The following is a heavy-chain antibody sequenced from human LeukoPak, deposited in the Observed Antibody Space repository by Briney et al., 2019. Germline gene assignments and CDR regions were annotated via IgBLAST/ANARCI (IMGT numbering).Heavy chain of an antibody. J-gene: IGHJ4*02. V-gene: IGHV3-74*01. CDR1: GFTFGTYW. Sequence: GGSLRLSCAASGFTFGTYWMHWVRQAPGEGLVWLSRINTDGSTTYYADSVKGRFTFSRDNAKNTLYLQMNSIRPEDTAVYYFTRGRSGGYLDYWGQGTLVAVSS. CDR3: TRGRSGGYLDY. D-gene: IGHD4-23*01. CDR2: INTDGSTT.